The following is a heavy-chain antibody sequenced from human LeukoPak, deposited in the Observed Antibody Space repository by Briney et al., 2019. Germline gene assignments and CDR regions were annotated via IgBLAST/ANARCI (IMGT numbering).Heavy chain of an antibody. CDR3: ARGEYCSSTSCYDRHWFDP. Sequence: SETLSLTCAVYGGSFSGYYWSWLRQPPGKGLEWIGGINHSGSTNYNPSLKSRVTISVDTSKNQFSLKLSSVTAADTAVYYCARGEYCSSTSCYDRHWFDPWGQGTLVTVSS. V-gene: IGHV4-34*01. J-gene: IGHJ5*02. CDR1: GGSFSGYY. D-gene: IGHD2-2*01. CDR2: INHSGST.